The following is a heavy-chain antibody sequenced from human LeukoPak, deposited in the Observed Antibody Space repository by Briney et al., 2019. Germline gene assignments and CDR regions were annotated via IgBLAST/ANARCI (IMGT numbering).Heavy chain of an antibody. D-gene: IGHD5-24*01. CDR3: TRDQMNY. V-gene: IGHV3-53*01. J-gene: IGHJ4*02. CDR1: EFTVSRNY. CDR2: IFSNGDT. Sequence: GGSPRLSCTASEFTVSRNYMLWVRQAPGKGLEWVSLIFSNGDTHYADSVKGRFTISRDTSKNTVSLQMNSLRVEDTAMYYCTRDQMNYWGQGTLVTVSS.